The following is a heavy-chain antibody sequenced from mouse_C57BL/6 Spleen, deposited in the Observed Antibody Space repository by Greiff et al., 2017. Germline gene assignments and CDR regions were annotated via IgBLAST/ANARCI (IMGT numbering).Heavy chain of an antibody. CDR1: GYTFTSYW. V-gene: IGHV1-61*01. CDR3: ARRGLYYGSRKGYFDV. Sequence: QVQLQQPGAELVRPGSSVKLSCKASGYTFTSYWMDWVKQRPGQGLEWIGNIYPSDSETHYNQKFKDKATLTVDKSSSTAYMQLSSLTSEDSAVYYCARRGLYYGSRKGYFDVWGTGTTVTVSS. J-gene: IGHJ1*03. D-gene: IGHD1-1*01. CDR2: IYPSDSET.